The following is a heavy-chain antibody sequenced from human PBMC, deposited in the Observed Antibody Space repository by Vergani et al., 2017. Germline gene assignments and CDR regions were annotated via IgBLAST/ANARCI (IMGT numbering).Heavy chain of an antibody. CDR3: AKVKYYGSGSYLYYFDY. Sequence: QVQLVESGGGVVQPGRSLRLSCAASGFTFSSYVMHWVRQAPGKGLEWVAVISYDGSNKYYADSVKGRFTISRDNSKNTLYLQMNSLRAEDTAVYYCAKVKYYGSGSYLYYFDYWGQGTLVTVSS. J-gene: IGHJ4*02. V-gene: IGHV3-30*18. CDR1: GFTFSSYV. D-gene: IGHD3-10*01. CDR2: ISYDGSNK.